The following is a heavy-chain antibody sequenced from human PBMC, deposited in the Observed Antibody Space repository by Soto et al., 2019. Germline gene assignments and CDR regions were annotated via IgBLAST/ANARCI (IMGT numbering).Heavy chain of an antibody. D-gene: IGHD6-6*01. CDR1: GGSISSSSYY. CDR2: IYYSGST. J-gene: IGHJ5*02. Sequence: QLQLQESGPGLVKPSETLSLTCTVSGGSISSSSYYWGWIRQPPGKGLEWIGSIYYSGSTYYNPSLKGRVTMSVDTSKDQFSLKLSSVPAADAAVYYCASHSSSSPFDHWGQGTMVTVSS. V-gene: IGHV4-39*01. CDR3: ASHSSSSPFDH.